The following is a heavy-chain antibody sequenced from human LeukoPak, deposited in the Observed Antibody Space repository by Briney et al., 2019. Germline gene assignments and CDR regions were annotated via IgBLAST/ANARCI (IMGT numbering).Heavy chain of an antibody. CDR2: IIPIFGTA. CDR1: GGTFSSYA. V-gene: IGHV1-69*13. CDR3: AKHINTYYDFWSGPKRITKDAFDI. J-gene: IGHJ3*02. Sequence: GASVKVSCKASGGTFSSYAISWVRQAPGQGLEWMGGIIPIFGTANYAQKFQGRVTITADESTSTAYMELSSLRSEDTAVYYCAKHINTYYDFWSGPKRITKDAFDIWGQGTMVTVS. D-gene: IGHD3-3*01.